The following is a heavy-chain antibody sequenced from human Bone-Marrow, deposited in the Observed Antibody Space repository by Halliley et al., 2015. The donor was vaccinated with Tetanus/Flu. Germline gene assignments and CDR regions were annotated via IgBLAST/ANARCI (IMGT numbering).Heavy chain of an antibody. CDR3: ARRITILGVAPFDY. Sequence: MGFIYPGNSDTRYSPSFQGPVPISADKSISTAYLQWSSLKASDTAMYYCARRITILGVAPFDYWGQGTLVTVSS. CDR2: IYPGNSDT. J-gene: IGHJ4*02. D-gene: IGHD3-3*01. V-gene: IGHV5-51*01.